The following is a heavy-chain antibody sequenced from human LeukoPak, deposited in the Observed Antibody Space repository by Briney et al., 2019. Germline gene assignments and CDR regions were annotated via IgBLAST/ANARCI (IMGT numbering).Heavy chain of an antibody. CDR1: GFTFSSYA. CDR3: AKDQFPSGYYPFDAFDI. J-gene: IGHJ3*02. V-gene: IGHV3-23*01. D-gene: IGHD3-22*01. CDR2: ISGSGGST. Sequence: GGSLRLFCAASGFTFSSYAMSWVRQAPGKGLEWVSAISGSGGSTYYADSVKGRFTISRDNSKNTLYLQMNSLRAEDTAVYYCAKDQFPSGYYPFDAFDIWGQGTMVTVSS.